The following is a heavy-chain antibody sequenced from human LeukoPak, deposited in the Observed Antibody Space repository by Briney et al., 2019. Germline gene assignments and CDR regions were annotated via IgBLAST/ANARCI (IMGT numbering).Heavy chain of an antibody. CDR3: AGFRVYFDY. CDR2: IYHGGST. CDR1: GFTFSSYSM. V-gene: IGHV4-4*02. Sequence: GSLRLSCAASGFTFSSYSMNWVRQAPGKGLEWIGEIYHGGSTNYNPSLKSRVTISVDKSKNQFSLKLSSVTAADTAVYYCAGFRVYFDYWGQGTLVTVSS. D-gene: IGHD3-10*01. J-gene: IGHJ4*02.